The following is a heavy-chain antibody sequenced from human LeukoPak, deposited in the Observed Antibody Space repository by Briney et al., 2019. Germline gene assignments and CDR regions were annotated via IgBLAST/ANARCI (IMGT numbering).Heavy chain of an antibody. CDR3: ASRRPSFDY. CDR1: GFTFSTYS. J-gene: IGHJ4*02. CDR2: IHSGSSTI. V-gene: IGHV3-48*02. Sequence: GGSLRLSCAASGFTFSTYSMNWVRQAPGKGLEWVSYIHSGSSTIYYADSMKGRFTISRDNPKNSLYLQMNSLRDEDTAVYYCASRRPSFDYWGQGTLVTVSS.